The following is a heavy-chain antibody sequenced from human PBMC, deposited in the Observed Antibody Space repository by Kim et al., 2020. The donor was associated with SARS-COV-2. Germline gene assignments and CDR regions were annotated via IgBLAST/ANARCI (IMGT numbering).Heavy chain of an antibody. V-gene: IGHV3-11*06. J-gene: IGHJ6*02. D-gene: IGHD2-15*01. Sequence: GGSLRLSCAASGFTFSDYYMSWIRQAPGKGLEWVSYISSSSSYTNYADSVKGRFTISRDNAKNSLYLQMNSLRAEDTAVYYCARDGGGYCSGGSCLDDYGMDVWGQGTTVTVSS. CDR3: ARDGGGYCSGGSCLDDYGMDV. CDR1: GFTFSDYY. CDR2: ISSSSSYT.